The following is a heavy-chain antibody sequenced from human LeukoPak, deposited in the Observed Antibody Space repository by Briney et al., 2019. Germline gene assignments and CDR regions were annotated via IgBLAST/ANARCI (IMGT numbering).Heavy chain of an antibody. CDR2: ISFKSGNT. CDR3: AKGGSTRPWSLDI. CDR1: GYTLINYG. D-gene: IGHD2-2*01. Sequence: ASVKVSCKASGYTLINYGISWVRQAPGQGLEGMGWISFKSGNTNSEQKLQGSVTMTTDTSTSTAYMELMSLRSDDTAVYYCAKGGSTRPWSLDIWGQGTMVTVSS. J-gene: IGHJ3*02. V-gene: IGHV1-18*01.